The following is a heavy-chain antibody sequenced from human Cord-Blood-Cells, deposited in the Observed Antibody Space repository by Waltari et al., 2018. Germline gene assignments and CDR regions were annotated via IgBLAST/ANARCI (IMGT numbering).Heavy chain of an antibody. CDR3: ARGYSSGWYVDY. D-gene: IGHD6-19*01. CDR2: IHAYNGNT. V-gene: IGHV1-18*01. CDR1: GYTFNSYG. J-gene: IGHJ4*02. Sequence: QVQLVQSGAEVKKTGASVKVSCKASGYTFNSYGISWVRQAPGQGLEWVGGIHAYNGNTNYAQKLQGRGTMTTDTSTSTAYMELRILRSDDTAVYYCARGYSSGWYVDYWGQGTLVTVSS.